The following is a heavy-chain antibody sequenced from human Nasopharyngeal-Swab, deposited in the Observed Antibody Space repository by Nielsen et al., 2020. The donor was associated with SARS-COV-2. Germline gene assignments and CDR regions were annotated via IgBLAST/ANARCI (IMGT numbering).Heavy chain of an antibody. J-gene: IGHJ5*02. V-gene: IGHV4-39*07. Sequence: SETLSLTCTVSGGPISSSNYYWGWIRQPPGKGLEWIGSIHYSGNTYYNPSLKSRITISVDTSKNQFSLKLSSVTAADTAVYYCARVDTAMAHTYNWFDPWGQGTLVTVSS. CDR1: GGPISSSNYY. CDR2: IHYSGNT. D-gene: IGHD5-18*01. CDR3: ARVDTAMAHTYNWFDP.